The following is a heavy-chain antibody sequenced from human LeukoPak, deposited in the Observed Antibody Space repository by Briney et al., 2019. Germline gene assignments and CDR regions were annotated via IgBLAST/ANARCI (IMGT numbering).Heavy chain of an antibody. CDR2: IHYSGNT. Sequence: SETLSLTCTVSGGSVSSWYWSWIRQSPGKGLEWIGYIHYSGNTNYNPSFKSRVTIATDTSKNQLSLKLSSVTAADTAMYYCVRDLTSFDDIWTRYDAFDIWVQGTTVTVSS. CDR1: GGSVSSWY. D-gene: IGHD3-9*01. CDR3: VRDLTSFDDIWTRYDAFDI. V-gene: IGHV4-59*02. J-gene: IGHJ3*02.